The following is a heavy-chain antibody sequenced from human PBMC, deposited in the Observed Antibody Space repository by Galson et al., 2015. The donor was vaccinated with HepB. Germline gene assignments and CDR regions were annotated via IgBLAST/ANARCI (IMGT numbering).Heavy chain of an antibody. D-gene: IGHD3-10*01. CDR1: GDSVSRDTVG. CDR3: TRVAHLGRGMNV. Sequence: CAISGDSVSRDTVGWNWIRQSPSRSLEWLGRTYYRSKWYSDYAISVKSRIIISADSSTNQFFLQLNSVTPEDTAVYYCTRVAHLGRGMNVWGQGTTVTV. CDR2: TYYRSKWYS. J-gene: IGHJ6*02. V-gene: IGHV6-1*01.